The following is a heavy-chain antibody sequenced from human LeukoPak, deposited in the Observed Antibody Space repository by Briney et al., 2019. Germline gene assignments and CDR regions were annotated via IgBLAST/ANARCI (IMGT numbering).Heavy chain of an antibody. D-gene: IGHD2-15*01. J-gene: IGHJ1*01. V-gene: IGHV4-39*01. CDR3: ARRGKTDGSQYFQH. Sequence: SETLSLTCTVSGGSISSSDHYWGWIRQPPGKGLEWIGSIYYSGSTYYNPSLKSRVTISVDTSKNQFSLKVNSVTAADTAVYYCARRGKTDGSQYFQHWGQGTLVTVSS. CDR1: GGSISSSDHY. CDR2: IYYSGST.